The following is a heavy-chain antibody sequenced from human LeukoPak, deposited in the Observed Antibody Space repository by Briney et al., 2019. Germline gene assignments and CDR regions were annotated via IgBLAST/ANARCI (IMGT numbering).Heavy chain of an antibody. CDR1: GGSFSGYY. CDR3: ARVLLGCCSGGSCYIDY. V-gene: IGHV4-34*01. J-gene: IGHJ4*02. Sequence: SETLSLTCAVYGGSFSGYYWSWIRQPPGKGLEWIGEINHSGSTNYNPSLKSRVTISVDTSKNQFSLKLSSVTAADTAVYYCARVLLGCCSGGSCYIDYWGQGTLVTVSS. CDR2: INHSGST. D-gene: IGHD2-15*01.